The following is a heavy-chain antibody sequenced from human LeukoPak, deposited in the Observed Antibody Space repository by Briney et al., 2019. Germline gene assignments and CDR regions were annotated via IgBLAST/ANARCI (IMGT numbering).Heavy chain of an antibody. J-gene: IGHJ3*02. CDR3: ARWRPIDAFDI. D-gene: IGHD3-3*01. CDR2: LSSTGST. CDR1: GFTVSRNY. Sequence: GGSLRLSCAASGFTVSRNYMNWVRQAPGKGLGWVSLLSSTGSTPYADSVKGRFTISRHNSKNTLYLQVNSLRPEDTAMYYCARWRPIDAFDIWGQGTMVIVSS. V-gene: IGHV3-53*04.